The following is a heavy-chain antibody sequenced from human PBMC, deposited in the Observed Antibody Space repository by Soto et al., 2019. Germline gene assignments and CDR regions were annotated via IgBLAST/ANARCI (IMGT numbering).Heavy chain of an antibody. CDR3: AKDRRGRLFCSGGNCYHDAFDL. Sequence: PGGSLRLSCAASGFPFHNYAMHWVRHTPGGGLEWVSGISWNSGSIGYADSVKGRLLISRDNTKNSLSLQMNSLRAEDTALYYCAKDRRGRLFCSGGNCYHDAFDLWGKGTMVTVSS. CDR1: GFPFHNYA. J-gene: IGHJ3*01. CDR2: ISWNSGSI. D-gene: IGHD2-15*01. V-gene: IGHV3-9*01.